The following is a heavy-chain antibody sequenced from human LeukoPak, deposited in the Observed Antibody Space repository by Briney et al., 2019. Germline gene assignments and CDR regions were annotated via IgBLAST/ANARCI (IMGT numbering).Heavy chain of an antibody. V-gene: IGHV4-34*01. CDR1: GGSFSGYY. Sequence: SETLSLTCAVYGGSFSGYYWSWIRQPPGKGLEWIGEINHSGSTNYNPSLKSRVTMSVDTSKNQFSLKLSSVTAADTAVYYCASSNYYDSSGYPPFDYWGQGTLVTVSS. CDR3: ASSNYYDSSGYPPFDY. CDR2: INHSGST. D-gene: IGHD3-22*01. J-gene: IGHJ4*02.